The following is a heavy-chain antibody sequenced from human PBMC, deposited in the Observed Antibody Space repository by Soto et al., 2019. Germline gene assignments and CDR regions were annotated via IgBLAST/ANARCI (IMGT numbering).Heavy chain of an antibody. D-gene: IGHD4-4*01. Sequence: SVKVSCKASGGTFSSYAISWVRQAPGQGLEWMGGIIPIFGTANYAQKFQGRVTITADESTSTGYMELSSLRSEDTAVYYCASTVSRYYYYGMDGWGQGTTVTVSS. V-gene: IGHV1-69*13. CDR1: GGTFSSYA. CDR2: IIPIFGTA. CDR3: ASTVSRYYYYGMDG. J-gene: IGHJ6*02.